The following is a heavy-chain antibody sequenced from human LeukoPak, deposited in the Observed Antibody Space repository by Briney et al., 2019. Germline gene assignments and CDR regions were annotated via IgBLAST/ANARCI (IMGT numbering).Heavy chain of an antibody. CDR2: IYTSGST. D-gene: IGHD2-2*01. J-gene: IGHJ5*02. CDR1: GGSISSGSYY. Sequence: SETLSLTCTVSGGSISSGSYYWSWLRQPAGKGLEWIGRIYTSGSTNYNPSLKSRVTISVDTSKNQFSLKLSSVTAADTAVYYCARARGIGYCSSTSCSRLPGGVWFDPWGQGTLVTVSS. V-gene: IGHV4-61*02. CDR3: ARARGIGYCSSTSCSRLPGGVWFDP.